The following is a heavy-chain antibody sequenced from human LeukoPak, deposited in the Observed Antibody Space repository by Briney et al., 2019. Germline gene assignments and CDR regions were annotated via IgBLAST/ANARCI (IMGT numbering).Heavy chain of an antibody. CDR3: ARGIGTSYDSSRDAFDI. Sequence: SQTLSLTCTVSAGSINSGHYYWSWIRQPAGKELKWIGRIYSPGTNYNYNPSLKSRVTISIDTSKNQFSLKLTSVTAADTAVYYCARGIGTSYDSSRDAFDIWGQGTMVTVSS. D-gene: IGHD3-22*01. J-gene: IGHJ3*02. CDR2: IYSPGTN. V-gene: IGHV4-61*02. CDR1: AGSINSGHYY.